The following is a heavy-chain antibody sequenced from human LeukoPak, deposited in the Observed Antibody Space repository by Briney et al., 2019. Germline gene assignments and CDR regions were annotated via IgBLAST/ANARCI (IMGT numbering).Heavy chain of an antibody. CDR3: ARDCSSTSCYRGGFDP. CDR1: GFTFSSYW. D-gene: IGHD2-2*01. CDR2: IKQDGSEK. J-gene: IGHJ5*02. V-gene: IGHV3-7*01. Sequence: GGSLRLSCAASGFTFSSYWMSWVRQAPGKGLEWVANIKQDGSEKYYVDSAKGRFTISRDNDKNSLYLQMNSLRAEDTAVYYCARDCSSTSCYRGGFDPWGQGTLVTVSP.